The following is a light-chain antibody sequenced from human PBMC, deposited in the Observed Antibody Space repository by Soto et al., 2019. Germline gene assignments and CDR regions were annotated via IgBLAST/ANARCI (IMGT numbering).Light chain of an antibody. V-gene: IGKV3-20*01. J-gene: IGKJ5*01. CDR1: QSRGSNF. CDR3: QLYGISPH. Sequence: EIVLAQSPVTLSLSPGERATLSCKTSQSRGSNFLAWYQHKPGQAPRLLIYASSNRATGIPDRFSGSASGTDFTLTINRLEPEDFAVYYCQLYGISPHFGQGTRLEIK. CDR2: ASS.